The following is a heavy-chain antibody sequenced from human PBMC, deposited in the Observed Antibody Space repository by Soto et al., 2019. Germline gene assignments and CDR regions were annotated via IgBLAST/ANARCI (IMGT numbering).Heavy chain of an antibody. CDR1: GFTFQKYA. J-gene: IGHJ4*02. CDR2: MSPNGNNQ. D-gene: IGHD3-22*01. Sequence: QVQLVESGGGVVQAGGSLRLSCAAPGFTFQKYALHWVRQAPGKGREWVAVMSPNGNNQCYADSVKGRFTISRDTSKNTLYLQMTSLRPDDTAVYYCATGANFYYDTSRYWGQGTLVSVSS. CDR3: ATGANFYYDTSRY. V-gene: IGHV3-30-3*01.